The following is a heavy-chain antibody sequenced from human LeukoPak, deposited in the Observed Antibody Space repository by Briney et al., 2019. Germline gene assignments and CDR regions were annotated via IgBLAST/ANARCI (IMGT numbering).Heavy chain of an antibody. V-gene: IGHV1-69*13. CDR2: IIPIFGTA. CDR1: GGTFSSYA. CDR3: ARAGGYYYDSSGYYQH. Sequence: ASVKVSCTASGGTFSSYAISWVRQAPGQGLEWMGGIIPIFGTANYAQKFQGRVTITADESTSTAYMELSSLRSEDTAVYYCARAGGYYYDSSGYYQHWGQGTLVTVSS. D-gene: IGHD3-22*01. J-gene: IGHJ4*02.